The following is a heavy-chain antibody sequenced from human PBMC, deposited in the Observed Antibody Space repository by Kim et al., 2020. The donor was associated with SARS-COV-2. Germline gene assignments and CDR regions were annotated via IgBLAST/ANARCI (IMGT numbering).Heavy chain of an antibody. CDR1: GGSISSYY. V-gene: IGHV4-59*01. CDR2: IYYSGST. J-gene: IGHJ3*02. Sequence: SETLSLTCTVSGGSISSYYWSWIRQPPGKGLEWIGYIYYSGSTNYNPSLKSRVTISVDTSKNQFSLKLSSVTAADTAVYYCARDDRADAFDIWGQGTMVTVSS. CDR3: ARDDRADAFDI.